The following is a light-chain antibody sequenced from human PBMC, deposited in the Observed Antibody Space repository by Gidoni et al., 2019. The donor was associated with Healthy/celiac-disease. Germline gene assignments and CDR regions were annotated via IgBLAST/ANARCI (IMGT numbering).Light chain of an antibody. CDR2: LGS. V-gene: IGKV2-28*01. Sequence: DIVMTQSPLSLPVTPGEPASISCRSSQSLLHSNGYNYLDWYLQKPGQSPHLLSYLGSNRASGVPDRFSGSGSGTDFTLKISRVEAEDVGVYYCMQALQSTWTFGQXTKVEIK. J-gene: IGKJ1*01. CDR3: MQALQSTWT. CDR1: QSLLHSNGYNY.